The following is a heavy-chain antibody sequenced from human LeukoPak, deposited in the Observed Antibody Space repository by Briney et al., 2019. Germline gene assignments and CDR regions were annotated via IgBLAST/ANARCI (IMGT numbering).Heavy chain of an antibody. V-gene: IGHV3-30*18. D-gene: IGHD4-17*01. CDR2: ISYDGTKR. CDR1: GFTFSSYA. CDR3: AKPIMTTVTTLGLYFDF. J-gene: IGHJ4*02. Sequence: PGGSLRLSCAASGFTFSSYAIHWVRQAPGKGLEWVAVISYDGTKRYYADSVKGRFTISRDNSKNTLYLQMNSLRAEDTAVYYCAKPIMTTVTTLGLYFDFWGRGALVTVSS.